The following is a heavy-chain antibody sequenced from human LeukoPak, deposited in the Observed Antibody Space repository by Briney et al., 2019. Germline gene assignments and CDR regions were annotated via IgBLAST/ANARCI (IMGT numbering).Heavy chain of an antibody. CDR2: ISSSGSTI. Sequence: GGSLRLSCAASGFTFSSYEMNWVRQAPGKGLEWVSYISSSGSTIYYADSVKGRFTISRDNAKNSLYLQMNSLRAEDTAVYYCARVPVRTSSNWFDPWGQGTLVTVSS. CDR1: GFTFSSYE. D-gene: IGHD2-2*01. J-gene: IGHJ5*02. CDR3: ARVPVRTSSNWFDP. V-gene: IGHV3-48*03.